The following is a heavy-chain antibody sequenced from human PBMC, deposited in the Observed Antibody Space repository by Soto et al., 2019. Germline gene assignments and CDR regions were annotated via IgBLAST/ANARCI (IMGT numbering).Heavy chain of an antibody. D-gene: IGHD1-20*01. CDR2: MSYSGSS. J-gene: IGHJ5*02. CDR1: GGSLSTYY. Sequence: SETLSLTCTVSGGSLSTYYWSWIRQPPGKGLEWIVYMSYSGSSNYNPSLKSRVTMSVDTSKNQVSLKLSSVTAADTAVYYCAKTRITSTAATFDPWGQGTLLTVSS. V-gene: IGHV4-59*01. CDR3: AKTRITSTAATFDP.